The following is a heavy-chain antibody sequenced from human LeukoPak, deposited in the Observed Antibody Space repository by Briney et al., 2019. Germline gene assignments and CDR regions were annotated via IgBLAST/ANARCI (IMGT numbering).Heavy chain of an antibody. D-gene: IGHD5-18*01. CDR2: ISAYNGNT. V-gene: IGHV1-18*04. CDR1: GYTFTGYY. J-gene: IGHJ4*02. CDR3: ARDLRGDSYGDFDY. Sequence: ASVEVSCKASGYTFTGYYMHWVRQAPGQGLEWMGWISAYNGNTNYAQKLQGRVTMTTDTSTSTAYMELRSLRSDDTAVYYCARDLRGDSYGDFDYWGQGTLVTVSS.